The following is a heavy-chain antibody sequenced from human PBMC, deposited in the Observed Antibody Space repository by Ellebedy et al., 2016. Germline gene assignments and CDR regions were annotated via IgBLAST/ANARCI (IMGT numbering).Heavy chain of an antibody. CDR2: ISTSGAST. D-gene: IGHD2-15*01. V-gene: IGHV3-23*01. J-gene: IGHJ4*02. CDR3: AKDRVVGGYGLFDY. CDR1: GFTFSTYT. Sequence: GESLKISCAASGFTFSTYTMNWVRQAPGKGLEWVSSISTSGASTYYADSVQGRFTISRDNSKNTLYLQMNSLRAEDTAVYYCAKDRVVGGYGLFDYWGQGTLVTVSS.